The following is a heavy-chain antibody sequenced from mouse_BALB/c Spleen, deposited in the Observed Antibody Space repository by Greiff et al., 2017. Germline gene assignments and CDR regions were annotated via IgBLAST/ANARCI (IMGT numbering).Heavy chain of an antibody. CDR3: ARQRDSSGLFAY. J-gene: IGHJ3*01. D-gene: IGHD3-2*01. CDR2: ISSGGGST. Sequence: EVHLVESGGGLVKPGGSLKLSCAASGFAFSSYDMSWVRQTPEKRLEWVAYISSGGGSTYYPDTVKGRFTISRDNAKNTLYLQMSSLKSEDTAMYYCARQRDSSGLFAYWGQGTLVTVSA. V-gene: IGHV5-12-1*01. CDR1: GFAFSSYD.